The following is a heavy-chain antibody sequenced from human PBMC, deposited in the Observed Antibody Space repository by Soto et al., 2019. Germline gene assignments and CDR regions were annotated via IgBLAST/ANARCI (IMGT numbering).Heavy chain of an antibody. CDR1: GGSISSGGYY. J-gene: IGHJ4*02. D-gene: IGHD3-10*01. CDR3: ARYPGRITMVRGVIIEGGYFDY. V-gene: IGHV4-31*02. CDR2: IYYSGST. Sequence: SETLSLTCTVSGGSISSGGYYWSWIRQHPGKGLEWIGYIYYSGSTYYNPSLKSRVTISVDTSKNQFSLKLSSVTAADTAVYYCARYPGRITMVRGVIIEGGYFDYWGQGTLVTVSS.